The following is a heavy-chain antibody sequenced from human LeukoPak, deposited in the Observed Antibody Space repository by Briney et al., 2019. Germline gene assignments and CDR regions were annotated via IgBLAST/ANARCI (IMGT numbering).Heavy chain of an antibody. CDR2: ISWNGLSI. CDR3: AKDRGSGGDAFDI. V-gene: IGHV3-9*03. Sequence: SLKISCAASGFPFDGYAMHWVRQAPEKGLEWVSGISWNGLSIAYADSVKGRFTISRDNAKKSLHLQMNSLRVEDMALYYCAKDRGSGGDAFDIWGQGTMVTVSS. J-gene: IGHJ3*02. D-gene: IGHD3-10*01. CDR1: GFPFDGYA.